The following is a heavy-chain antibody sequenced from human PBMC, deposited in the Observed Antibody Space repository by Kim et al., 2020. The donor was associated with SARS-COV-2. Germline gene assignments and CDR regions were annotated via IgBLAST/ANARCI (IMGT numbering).Heavy chain of an antibody. D-gene: IGHD3-10*01. J-gene: IGHJ5*02. CDR1: GYTFTSYG. Sequence: ASVKVSCKASGYTFTSYGISWVRQAPGQGLEWMGWISAYNGNTNYAQKLQGRVTMTTDTSTSTAYMELRSLRSDDTAVYYCAREPHYYGSGTSWFDPWGQGTLVTVSS. CDR2: ISAYNGNT. CDR3: AREPHYYGSGTSWFDP. V-gene: IGHV1-18*04.